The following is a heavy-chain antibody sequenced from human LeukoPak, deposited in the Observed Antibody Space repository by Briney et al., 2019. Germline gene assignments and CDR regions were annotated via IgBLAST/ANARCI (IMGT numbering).Heavy chain of an antibody. CDR1: GGTFSSYA. CDR3: AGTGEYGDYYYYYYMDV. V-gene: IGHV1-69*05. CDR2: IIPIFGTA. Sequence: SVKVSCKASGGTFSSYAISWVRQAPGQGLEWMGGIIPIFGTANYAQKFQGRVTITTDESTSTAYMELGSLRSEDTAVYYCAGTGEYGDYYYYYYMDVWGKGTTVTVSS. J-gene: IGHJ6*03. D-gene: IGHD4-17*01.